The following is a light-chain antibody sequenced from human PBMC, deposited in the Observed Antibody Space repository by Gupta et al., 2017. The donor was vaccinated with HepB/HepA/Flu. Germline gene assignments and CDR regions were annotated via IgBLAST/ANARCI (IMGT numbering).Light chain of an antibody. CDR1: QRISSY. V-gene: IGKV1-39*01. J-gene: IGKJ2*02. CDR3: QQSDSTPCA. CDR2: AAS. Sequence: DIQMTQSPSPLSASVGDRVTITCRASQRISSYLNWYQQKPGKAPKLLIYAASRWQSGVPSRFSGSGSGTDFTLTISRLQPEDFATYCCQQSDSTPCAFGQGTKLEIK.